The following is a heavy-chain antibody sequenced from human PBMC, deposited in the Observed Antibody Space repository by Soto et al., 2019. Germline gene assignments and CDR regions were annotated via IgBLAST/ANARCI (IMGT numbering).Heavy chain of an antibody. V-gene: IGHV4-34*01. CDR2: INHSGST. J-gene: IGHJ4*02. Sequence: SETLSLTCAVYGGSFSGYYWSWIRQPPGKGLEWIGEINHSGSTNCNPSLKSRVTISVDTSKNQFSLKLRSVTAADTAVYYCARGPRRGTWIQPNRNYYFDYWGQGTLVTVSS. D-gene: IGHD5-18*01. CDR1: GGSFSGYY. CDR3: ARGPRRGTWIQPNRNYYFDY.